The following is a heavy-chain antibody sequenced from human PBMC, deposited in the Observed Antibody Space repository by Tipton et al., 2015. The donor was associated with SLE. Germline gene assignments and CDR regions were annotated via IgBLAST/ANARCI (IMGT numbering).Heavy chain of an antibody. V-gene: IGHV1-18*01. J-gene: IGHJ2*01. CDR2: ISTYNGNT. Sequence: VQLVQSGVEVKKPGASVRVSCKASGYTFTTYGISWVRQAPGQGLEWMGWISTYNGNTNYAQKLQGRVTMTSDTSTSTAYMELRSLRSDDTAVYYCARWEVLDWYFDLWGRGTLVTISS. CDR3: ARWEVLDWYFDL. CDR1: GYTFTTYG. D-gene: IGHD1-26*01.